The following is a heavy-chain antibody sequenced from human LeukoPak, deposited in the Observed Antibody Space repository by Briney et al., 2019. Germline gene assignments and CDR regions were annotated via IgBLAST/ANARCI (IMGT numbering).Heavy chain of an antibody. CDR1: GGSISSSSYY. CDR3: AGSTPPYYYYYYYMDV. Sequence: PSETLSLTCTVSGGSISSSSYYWGWIRQPPGKGLEWIGYIYYSGSTNYNPSLKSRVTISVDTSKNQFSLKLSSVTAADTAVYYCAGSTPPYYYYYYYMDVWGKGTTVTVSS. V-gene: IGHV4-61*05. J-gene: IGHJ6*03. CDR2: IYYSGST.